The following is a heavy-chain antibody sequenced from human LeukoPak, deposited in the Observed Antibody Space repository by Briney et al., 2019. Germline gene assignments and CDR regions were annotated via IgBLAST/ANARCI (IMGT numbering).Heavy chain of an antibody. D-gene: IGHD2-15*01. CDR3: ARDGRICSGGDCYHSTDF. CDR1: GGSISSGDYY. J-gene: IGHJ4*02. CDR2: IYYSGST. V-gene: IGHV4-30-4*01. Sequence: SETLSLTCTVSGGSISSGDYYWSWIRQPPGKGLEWIGYIYYSGSTYYNPSLKSRVTISVDTSKNQFSLKLSSVTAADTAVYYCARDGRICSGGDCYHSTDFWGQGTLVTVSS.